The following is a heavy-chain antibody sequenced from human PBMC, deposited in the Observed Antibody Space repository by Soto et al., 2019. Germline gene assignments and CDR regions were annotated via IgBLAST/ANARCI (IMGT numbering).Heavy chain of an antibody. D-gene: IGHD2-8*01. Sequence: GGSLRLSCVASGFNFSNYVMCWVRQAPGKGLEWVSDISSNGGTTYYTDSVKGRFTISRDNSKNTLYLQLNSLRAEDTALYYCAKKYCSYGVCHLLDNWGQGTLVTVSS. V-gene: IGHV3-23*01. CDR2: ISSNGGTT. CDR3: AKKYCSYGVCHLLDN. J-gene: IGHJ4*02. CDR1: GFNFSNYV.